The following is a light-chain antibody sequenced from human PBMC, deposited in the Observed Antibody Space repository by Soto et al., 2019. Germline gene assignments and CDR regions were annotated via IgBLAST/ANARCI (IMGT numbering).Light chain of an antibody. CDR2: NGN. Sequence: QSALTQPRSVSGSPGQSVTISCTGTSSDVGAYKYVSWYQQHPGKAPKLMIYNGNTRPSGVPDRFSGSKSGDTASLTISGLQAEDDADYYCCSFXGSYTYYVFGTGTKVTVL. J-gene: IGLJ1*01. V-gene: IGLV2-11*01. CDR1: SSDVGAYKY. CDR3: CSFXGSYTYYV.